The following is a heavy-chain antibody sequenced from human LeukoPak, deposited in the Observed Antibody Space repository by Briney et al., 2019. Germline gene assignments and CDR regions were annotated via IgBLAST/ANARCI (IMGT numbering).Heavy chain of an antibody. CDR3: ARVRDYGLDDYSYMDV. CDR1: GGSFSVYH. CDR2: ISHTGNT. D-gene: IGHD3-10*01. Sequence: SETLPLTCAVSGGSFSVYHWSWIRQSPEKGLEWLGDISHTGNTNYNPSLKSRLTMSVDTSKTQFSLKLSSVTAADTAVYYCARVRDYGLDDYSYMDVWGKGTTVTVSS. J-gene: IGHJ6*03. V-gene: IGHV4-34*01.